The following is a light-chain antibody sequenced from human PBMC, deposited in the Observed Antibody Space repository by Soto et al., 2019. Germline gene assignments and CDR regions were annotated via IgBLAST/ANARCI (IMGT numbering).Light chain of an antibody. V-gene: IGKV3-11*01. CDR1: QSVRSY. CDR3: QQGGT. J-gene: IGKJ5*01. CDR2: DAS. Sequence: EIVLTQSPATLSLSPGERATLSCRASQSVRSYLGWYQQRPGQAPRLLIYDASNRATGIPARFSGSGSGTDFTLTISSLEPEDFAVYYCQQGGTFGQGTLLEIK.